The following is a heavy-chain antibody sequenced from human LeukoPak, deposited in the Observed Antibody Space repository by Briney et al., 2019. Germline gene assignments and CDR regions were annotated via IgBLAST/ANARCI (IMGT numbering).Heavy chain of an antibody. Sequence: PGGSLRLSCAASGFTFSSYAMSWVRQAPGKGLEWVSAISGSGGSTYYADSVKGRFTISRDNSKNTLYLQMNSLRAEDTAVYYCAKDFKSSSGYGSGAFDIWGQGTMVTVSS. J-gene: IGHJ3*02. CDR1: GFTFSSYA. V-gene: IGHV3-23*01. CDR3: AKDFKSSSGYGSGAFDI. D-gene: IGHD3-22*01. CDR2: ISGSGGST.